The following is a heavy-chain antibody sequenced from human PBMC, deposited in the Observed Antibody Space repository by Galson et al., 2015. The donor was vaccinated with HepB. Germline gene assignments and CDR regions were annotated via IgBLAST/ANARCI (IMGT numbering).Heavy chain of an antibody. Sequence: SLRLSCAASGFTFSDYYMSWIRQAPGKGLEWVSYISSSSSYTNYADSVKGRFTISRDNAKNSLYLQMNSLRAEDTAVYYCARDYRGSDYMVRGVPPYGMDVWGQGTTVTVSS. J-gene: IGHJ6*02. V-gene: IGHV3-11*06. CDR1: GFTFSDYY. CDR2: ISSSSSYT. D-gene: IGHD3-10*01. CDR3: ARDYRGSDYMVRGVPPYGMDV.